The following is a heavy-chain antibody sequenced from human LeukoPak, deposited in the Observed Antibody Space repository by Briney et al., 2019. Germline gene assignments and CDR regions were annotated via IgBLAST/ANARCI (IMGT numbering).Heavy chain of an antibody. CDR1: GFTVGSRF. Sequence: GGSLRLSCTASGFTVGSRFMSWVRQAPGKGLEWVSLIYSAGTTYYADSVKDRFTISRDNSKNTLYLQMNILRVEDTAVYYCARVGEKAAIAPNGAYDGFDIWGQGTKVTVSS. V-gene: IGHV3-66*01. CDR2: IYSAGTT. CDR3: ARVGEKAAIAPNGAYDGFDI. D-gene: IGHD2-21*01. J-gene: IGHJ3*02.